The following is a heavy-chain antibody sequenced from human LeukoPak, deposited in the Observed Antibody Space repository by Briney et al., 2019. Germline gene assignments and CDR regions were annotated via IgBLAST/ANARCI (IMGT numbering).Heavy chain of an antibody. Sequence: GGSLRLSCAASGFTFSSYWMSWVRQAPGKGLEWVANIKQDGSEKYYVDSVKGRFTISRDNAKNSLYLQMNSLRAEDTAVYYCARELLEWSTPINITWGQGTLVTVSS. J-gene: IGHJ4*02. CDR1: GFTFSSYW. CDR2: IKQDGSEK. D-gene: IGHD3-3*01. V-gene: IGHV3-7*03. CDR3: ARELLEWSTPINIT.